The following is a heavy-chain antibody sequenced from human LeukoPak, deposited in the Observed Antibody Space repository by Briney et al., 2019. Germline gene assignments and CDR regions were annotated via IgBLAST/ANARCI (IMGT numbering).Heavy chain of an antibody. Sequence: PSETLSLTCTVSGYPIRSGFYWGWIRQPPGKGLEWVGSIYQSGSTFYNPSLKSRVTISVDTSKNQFSLSLRSVTAADTAVYYCARHEAEMATIVGNYWGQGTLVIVSS. CDR3: ARHEAEMATIVGNY. D-gene: IGHD5-24*01. CDR2: IYQSGST. V-gene: IGHV4-38-2*02. J-gene: IGHJ4*02. CDR1: GYPIRSGFY.